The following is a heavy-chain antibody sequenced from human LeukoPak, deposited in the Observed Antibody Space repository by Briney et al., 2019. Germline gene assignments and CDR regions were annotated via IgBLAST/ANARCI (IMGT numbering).Heavy chain of an antibody. CDR1: GYTFTINH. V-gene: IGHV1-46*01. Sequence: ASVKVSCKASGYTFTINHIHWVRQAPGQGLEWMGVINPSGDSTTYAQNFQGRVTMTRDTSTSTVYMELRSLRSVDTAIYYCAKLATSVTGETYWGQGTLVTVSS. CDR3: AKLATSVTGETY. J-gene: IGHJ4*02. CDR2: INPSGDST. D-gene: IGHD3-16*01.